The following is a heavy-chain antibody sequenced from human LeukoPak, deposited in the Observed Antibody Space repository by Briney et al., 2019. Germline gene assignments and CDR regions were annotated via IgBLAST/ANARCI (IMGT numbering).Heavy chain of an antibody. V-gene: IGHV1-69-2*01. J-gene: IGHJ6*04. CDR2: VDPEDGET. CDR1: GYTFTDYY. CDR3: ATGGYCSSTSCYAAYYYGMDV. D-gene: IGHD2-2*01. Sequence: ASVKISWKVSGYTFTDYYMHWVQQAPGKGLEWMGLVDPEDGETIYAEKFQGRVTITADTSTDTAYMELSSLRSEDTAVYYCATGGYCSSTSCYAAYYYGMDVWGKGTTVTVSS.